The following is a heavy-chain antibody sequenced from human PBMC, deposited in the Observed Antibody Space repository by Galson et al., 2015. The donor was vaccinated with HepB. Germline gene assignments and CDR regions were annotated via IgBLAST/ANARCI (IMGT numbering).Heavy chain of an antibody. Sequence: SLRLSCAASGFTFGEYSMHWVRQAPGKGLEWVSLISWDVGRTYYADSVKGRFTISRDDSKNSLLLQINSLRTEDTALYYCAKDYDFGDYGRLDYWGRGTLVTVSS. J-gene: IGHJ4*02. V-gene: IGHV3-43*01. CDR3: AKDYDFGDYGRLDY. D-gene: IGHD4-17*01. CDR2: ISWDVGRT. CDR1: GFTFGEYS.